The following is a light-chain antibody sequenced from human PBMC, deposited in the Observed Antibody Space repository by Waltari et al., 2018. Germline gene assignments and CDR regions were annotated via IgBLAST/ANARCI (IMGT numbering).Light chain of an antibody. CDR1: QYIETY. Sequence: DIQMTQSPSSLSASVGDRVTITCRASQYIETYLNWYHKKSGKAPELLIYTASTLHSGVSSRFRGSGSGTDFTLTISSLQPDDFATYYCQQYNSYPWTFGQGTKVEIK. CDR2: TAS. V-gene: IGKV1-39*01. J-gene: IGKJ1*01. CDR3: QQYNSYPWT.